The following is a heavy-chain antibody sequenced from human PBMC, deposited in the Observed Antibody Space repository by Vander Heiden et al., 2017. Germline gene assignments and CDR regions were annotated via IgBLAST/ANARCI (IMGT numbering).Heavy chain of an antibody. V-gene: IGHV3-23*01. D-gene: IGHD6-6*01. Sequence: VQLLESGGDLVQPGGSLRLPCAGSGFTFIIHAMLWVRPSPGKGLEWVSAITGGGVTTYYADSVRGRFTISRDKSINTLYLQMNSLRGEDTAVYYCARAPAIAGRSYFYYGMEVWGQGTTVNV. CDR1: GFTFIIHA. J-gene: IGHJ6*02. CDR3: ARAPAIAGRSYFYYGMEV. CDR2: ITGGGVTT.